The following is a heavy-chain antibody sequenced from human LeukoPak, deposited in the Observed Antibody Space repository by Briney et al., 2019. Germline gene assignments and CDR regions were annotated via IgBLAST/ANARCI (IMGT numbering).Heavy chain of an antibody. CDR1: GYTFTGYY. D-gene: IGHD3-3*01. CDR3: ARGGYDFVYYYYYGMDV. CDR2: INPNSGGT. V-gene: IGHV1-2*06. J-gene: IGHJ6*02. Sequence: GASVNVSCKASGYTFTGYYMHWVRQAPGQGLEWMGRINPNSGGTNYAQKFQGRVTMTRDTSISTAYMELSRLRSDDTAVYYCARGGYDFVYYYYYGMDVWGQGTTVTVSS.